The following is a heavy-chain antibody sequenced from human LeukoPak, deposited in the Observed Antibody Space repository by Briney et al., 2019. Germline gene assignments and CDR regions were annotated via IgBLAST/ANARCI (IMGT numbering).Heavy chain of an antibody. V-gene: IGHV3-23*01. CDR1: GFTFSSSA. CDR2: VSGSGATT. J-gene: IGHJ4*02. D-gene: IGHD2-2*01. Sequence: GGSLRLSCAASGFTFSSSAMSWVRQAPGKGLDWVSTVSGSGATTYYADSVKGRFTISRDNSKNTLYLQVNSLRAEDTAVYYCAKDGECSSTSCSLDYWGQGTLVTVSS. CDR3: AKDGECSSTSCSLDY.